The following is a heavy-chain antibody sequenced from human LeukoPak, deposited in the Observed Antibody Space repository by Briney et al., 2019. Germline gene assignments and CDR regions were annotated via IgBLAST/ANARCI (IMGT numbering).Heavy chain of an antibody. J-gene: IGHJ4*02. CDR1: GESFSGYH. CDR2: INHSGST. V-gene: IGHV4-34*01. CDR3: ARQYCSATSCYFDH. D-gene: IGHD2-2*01. Sequence: PSETLSLTCAVYGESFSGYHWSCIRQPPGKGLEWIGEINHSGSTNHNPSLKSRVTISVHTSKNQFSLKVNSVTAADTAVYYCARQYCSATSCYFDHWGQGTLVTVSS.